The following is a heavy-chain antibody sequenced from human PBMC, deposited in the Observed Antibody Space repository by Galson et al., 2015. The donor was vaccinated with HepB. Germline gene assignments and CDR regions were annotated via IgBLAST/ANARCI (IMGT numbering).Heavy chain of an antibody. CDR1: GFTFSNYG. Sequence: SLRLSCAASGFTFSNYGMHWVRQAPGKGLEWVAVIWYDGSNKFYADSVKGRFTIPRDNPKNTLYLQINSLRAEDTALYYCARDDISTRPGWFDPWGQGTLVTVSS. D-gene: IGHD6-6*01. CDR2: IWYDGSNK. CDR3: ARDDISTRPGWFDP. V-gene: IGHV3-33*01. J-gene: IGHJ5*02.